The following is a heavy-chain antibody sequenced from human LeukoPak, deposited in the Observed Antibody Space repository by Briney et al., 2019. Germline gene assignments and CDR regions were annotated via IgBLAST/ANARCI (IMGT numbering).Heavy chain of an antibody. V-gene: IGHV4-39*01. D-gene: IGHD2-2*02. CDR3: ASFPVGCSSTSCYRDY. Sequence: PSETLSLTRTVSGGSISSSGYYWGWIRQPPGKGLEWIVSIYYSGSTYYNPSLKSRVTISVDTSKNQFSLKLSSVTAADTAVYYCASFPVGCSSTSCYRDYWGQGTLVTVSS. CDR2: IYYSGST. J-gene: IGHJ4*02. CDR1: GGSISSSGYY.